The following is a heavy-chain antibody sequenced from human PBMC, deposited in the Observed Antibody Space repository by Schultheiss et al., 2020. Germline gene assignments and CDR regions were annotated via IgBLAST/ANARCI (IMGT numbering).Heavy chain of an antibody. D-gene: IGHD3-9*01. CDR1: GASISSDNW. Sequence: SETLSLTCTVSGASISSDNWWNWVRQSPDKGLEWIGYIYYSGSTNYNPSLKSRVTISVDKSKNQFSLKLSSVTAADTAVYYCARGAVRYFDWRGEGYYFDYWGQGTLVTVSS. J-gene: IGHJ4*02. CDR2: IYYSGST. V-gene: IGHV4-4*02. CDR3: ARGAVRYFDWRGEGYYFDY.